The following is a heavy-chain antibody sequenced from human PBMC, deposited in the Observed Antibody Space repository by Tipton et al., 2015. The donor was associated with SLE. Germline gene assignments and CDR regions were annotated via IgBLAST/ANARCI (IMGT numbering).Heavy chain of an antibody. D-gene: IGHD6-6*01. V-gene: IGHV4-61*01. CDR1: GGSISSSSYY. Sequence: LRLSCTVSGGSISSSSYYWSWIRQPPGKGLEWIGYIYYSGSTNYNPSLKSRVTISVDTSKNQFSLKLSSVTAADTAVYYCASRSSSSHFDYWGQGTLVTVSS. CDR3: ASRSSSSHFDY. J-gene: IGHJ4*02. CDR2: IYYSGST.